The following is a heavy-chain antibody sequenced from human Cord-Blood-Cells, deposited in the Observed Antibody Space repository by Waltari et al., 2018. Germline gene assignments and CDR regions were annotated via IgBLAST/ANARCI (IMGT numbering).Heavy chain of an antibody. CDR1: GFTFTSSA. CDR3: AAAAGTPTSDY. D-gene: IGHD6-13*01. CDR2: IIVGSGNT. J-gene: IGHJ4*02. V-gene: IGHV1-58*01. Sequence: QMQLVQSGPEVKKPGTSVKVSCKASGFTFTSSAVQWVRQARGQRLEWIGWIIVGSGNTNDAQKFQERVTITRDMATSTAYMELSSLRSEDTAVYYCAAAAGTPTSDYWGQGTLVTVSS.